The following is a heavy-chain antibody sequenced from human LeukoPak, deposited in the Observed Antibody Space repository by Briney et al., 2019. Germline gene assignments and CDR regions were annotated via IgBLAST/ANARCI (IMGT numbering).Heavy chain of an antibody. CDR2: IYYSGST. J-gene: IGHJ4*02. Sequence: ETLSLTCTVSGGSISSSSYYWGWIRQPPGKGLEWIGSIYYSGSTYYNPSLKSRVTISVDTSKNQFSLKLSSVTAADTAVYYCARDNYYDSSGYYLPFDYWGQGTLVTVSS. V-gene: IGHV4-39*07. CDR1: GGSISSSSYY. D-gene: IGHD3-22*01. CDR3: ARDNYYDSSGYYLPFDY.